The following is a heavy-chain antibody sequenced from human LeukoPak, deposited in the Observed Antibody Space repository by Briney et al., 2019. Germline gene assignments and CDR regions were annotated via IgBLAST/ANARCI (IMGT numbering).Heavy chain of an antibody. CDR3: ARGTYYFDY. CDR2: ISTSSSII. D-gene: IGHD1/OR15-1a*01. Sequence: QPGGSLRLSCAASGFTFSSYSMNWVRQAPGKGLEWVSYISTSSSIIYYADSVKGRFTISRDNAKNSLYLQMNSLRAEDTALYYCARGTYYFDYWGQGTLVTVPS. CDR1: GFTFSSYS. J-gene: IGHJ4*02. V-gene: IGHV3-48*01.